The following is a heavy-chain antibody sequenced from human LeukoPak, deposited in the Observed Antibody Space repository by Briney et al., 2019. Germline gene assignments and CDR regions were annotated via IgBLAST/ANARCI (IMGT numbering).Heavy chain of an antibody. D-gene: IGHD3-10*01. CDR2: IYSGGST. V-gene: IGHV3-53*01. Sequence: PGGSLRLSCVASGFPFSSYWMSWVRQAPGKGLEWVSVIYSGGSTYYADSVKGRFTISRDNSKNTLYLQMNSLRAEDTAVYYCARDGVVRGDGLAFDIWGQGTMVTVSS. J-gene: IGHJ3*02. CDR3: ARDGVVRGDGLAFDI. CDR1: GFPFSSYW.